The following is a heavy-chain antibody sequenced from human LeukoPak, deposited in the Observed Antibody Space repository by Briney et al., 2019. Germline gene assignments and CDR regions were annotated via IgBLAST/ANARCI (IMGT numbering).Heavy chain of an antibody. Sequence: SETLPLTCTVSGGSISSHYWSWLRQPPGKGLEWIGYIYYSGSTNYNPSLKNRVTISVDTSKNQFSLKLSSVTAADTAVYYCAIISYYYYYYMDGWGKGTTVTV. CDR3: AIISYYYYYYMDG. J-gene: IGHJ6*03. CDR2: IYYSGST. V-gene: IGHV4-59*11. CDR1: GGSISSHY.